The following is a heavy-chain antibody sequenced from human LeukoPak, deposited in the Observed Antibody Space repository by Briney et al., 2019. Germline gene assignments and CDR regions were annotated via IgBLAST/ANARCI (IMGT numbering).Heavy chain of an antibody. V-gene: IGHV4-59*11. CDR2: IYYSGST. CDR3: ARVRTGGYSSGWHLLDY. J-gene: IGHJ4*02. CDR1: GGSITIHY. D-gene: IGHD6-19*01. Sequence: SETLSLTCTVSGGSITIHYWSWIRQPPGKGLEWIGYIYYSGSTNYNPSLKSRVTISVDTSKNQFSLKLSSVTAADTAVYYCARVRTGGYSSGWHLLDYWGQGTLVTVSS.